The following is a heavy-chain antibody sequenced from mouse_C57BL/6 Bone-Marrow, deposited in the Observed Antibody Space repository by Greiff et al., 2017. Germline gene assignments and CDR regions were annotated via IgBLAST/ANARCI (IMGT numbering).Heavy chain of an antibody. Sequence: QVQLQQPGAELVKPGASVKMSCKASGYTFTSYWITWVKQRPGQGLEWIGDSYPGSGSTNYNEKFKSKATLTVDTSSSTAYMQLSSLTSEDSAVYYCARFGGNWANWYFDVWGTGTTVTVSS. D-gene: IGHD4-1*01. CDR2: SYPGSGST. CDR1: GYTFTSYW. CDR3: ARFGGNWANWYFDV. V-gene: IGHV1-55*01. J-gene: IGHJ1*03.